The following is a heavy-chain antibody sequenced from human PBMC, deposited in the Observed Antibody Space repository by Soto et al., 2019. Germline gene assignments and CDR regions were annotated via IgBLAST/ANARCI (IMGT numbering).Heavy chain of an antibody. CDR1: GGSFSGYY. Sequence: QVQLQQWGAGLLKPSETLSLTCAVYGGSFSGYYWSWIRQPPGKGLEWIGEINHSGSTNYNPSLKSRVTISVDTSKNQFSLKLSSVTAADTAVYYCARKGGGNKCSSTSCYTYLRHNWFDPWGQGTLVTVSS. V-gene: IGHV4-34*01. D-gene: IGHD2-2*02. CDR3: ARKGGGNKCSSTSCYTYLRHNWFDP. J-gene: IGHJ5*02. CDR2: INHSGST.